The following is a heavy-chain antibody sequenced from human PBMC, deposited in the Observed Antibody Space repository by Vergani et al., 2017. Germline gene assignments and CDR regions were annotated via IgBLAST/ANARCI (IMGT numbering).Heavy chain of an antibody. V-gene: IGHV1-18*04. D-gene: IGHD3-22*01. CDR2: ISAYNGNT. CDR3: ARVEFSERRQTLNYDSSGYWVYYFDY. Sequence: QVQLVQSGAEVKKPGASVKVSSKASGYTFTSYGISWVRQAPGQGLEWMGWISAYNGNTNYAQKLQGRVTMTTDTSTSTAYMELRSLISDDTAVYYCARVEFSERRQTLNYDSSGYWVYYFDYWGQGTLVTVSS. J-gene: IGHJ4*02. CDR1: GYTFTSYG.